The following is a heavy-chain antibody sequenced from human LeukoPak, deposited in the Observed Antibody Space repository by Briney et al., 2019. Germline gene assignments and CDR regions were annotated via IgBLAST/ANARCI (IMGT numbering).Heavy chain of an antibody. J-gene: IGHJ4*02. D-gene: IGHD3-16*01. CDR2: IKQDGSEK. CDR1: GFTFSSYW. CDR3: ARGGGKFDY. V-gene: IGHV3-7*04. Sequence: GGSLRLSCAASGFTFSSYWMGWVRQAPGKGLEWVANIKQDGSEKNYVDSVKGRFTISRDNVKNSLYLQMNSLRAEDTAVYYCARGGGKFDYWGQGTQVTVSS.